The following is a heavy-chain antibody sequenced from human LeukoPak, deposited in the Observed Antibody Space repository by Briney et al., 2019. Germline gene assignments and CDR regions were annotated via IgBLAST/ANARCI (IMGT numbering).Heavy chain of an antibody. CDR3: ARTVCSSTSCWFDY. CDR2: IYYSGST. Sequence: TSETLSLTCSVSGAYISSYSWGWFRQPPGKGLEWIGYIYYSGSTNYNPSLKSRVTISVDTSKNQFSLKLSSVTAADTAVYYCARTVCSSTSCWFDYWGQGTLVTVSS. J-gene: IGHJ4*02. D-gene: IGHD2-2*01. CDR1: GAYISSYS. V-gene: IGHV4-59*01.